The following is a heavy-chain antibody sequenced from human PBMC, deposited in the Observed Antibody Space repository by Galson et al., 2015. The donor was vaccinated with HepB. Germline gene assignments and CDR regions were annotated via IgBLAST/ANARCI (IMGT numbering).Heavy chain of an antibody. CDR1: GGTFSSYA. CDR2: IIPIFGTA. V-gene: IGHV1-69*13. D-gene: IGHD4-17*01. Sequence: SVKVSCKASGGTFSSYAISWVRKAPGQGLEWMGGIIPIFGTANYAQKFQGRVTITADESTGTAYMELSSLRSEDTAVYYCARDRVMTTVTFDAFDIWGQGTMVTVSS. J-gene: IGHJ3*02. CDR3: ARDRVMTTVTFDAFDI.